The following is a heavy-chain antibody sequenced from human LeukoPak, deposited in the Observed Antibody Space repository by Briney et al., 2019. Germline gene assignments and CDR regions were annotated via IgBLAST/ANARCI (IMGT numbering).Heavy chain of an antibody. CDR3: ASPLSYYDYVWGSYRFDY. CDR1: GYTFTSYG. V-gene: IGHV1-18*01. D-gene: IGHD3-16*01. J-gene: IGHJ4*02. Sequence: AASVTVACKASGYTFTSYGISWVRQAPGQGLEWMGWISAYNGNTNYAQKLQGRVTMTTDTSTSTAYMELRSLRSDDTAVYHCASPLSYYDYVWGSYRFDYWGQGTLVTVSS. CDR2: ISAYNGNT.